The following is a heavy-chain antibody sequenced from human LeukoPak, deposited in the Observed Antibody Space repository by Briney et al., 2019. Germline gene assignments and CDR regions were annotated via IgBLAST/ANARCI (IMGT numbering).Heavy chain of an antibody. CDR3: ARASEGTYYPYFDY. CDR2: TRNKANSYTT. V-gene: IGHV3-72*01. D-gene: IGHD1-26*01. CDR1: GFTFSDHY. J-gene: IGHJ4*02. Sequence: GGSLRLSCAASGFTFSDHYMDWVHQAPGKGLEWVGRTRNKANSYTTEYAASVKGRFTISRDDSKNSLYLQMNSLKTEDTAVYYCARASEGTYYPYFDYWGQGTLVTVSS.